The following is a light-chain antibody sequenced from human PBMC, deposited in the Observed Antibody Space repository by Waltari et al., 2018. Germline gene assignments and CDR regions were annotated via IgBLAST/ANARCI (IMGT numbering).Light chain of an antibody. V-gene: IGLV2-8*01. J-gene: IGLJ1*01. CDR1: ISDVGGYNF. CDR2: DVS. CDR3: SSYAGSNNV. Sequence: QSALTQPPPASSSPGQSVTISCPGTISDVGGYNFVSWYQQHPGKVPKLMIYDVSKRPSGVPDRFSGSKSGNTASLTVSGLQAGDEADYYCSSYAGSNNVFGTGTKVTVL.